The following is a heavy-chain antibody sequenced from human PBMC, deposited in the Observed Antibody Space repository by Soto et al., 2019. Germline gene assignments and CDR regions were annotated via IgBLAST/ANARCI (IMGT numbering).Heavy chain of an antibody. D-gene: IGHD1-1*01. CDR3: ARERQIAPGLPRNFFDV. CDR1: GVSMSSGGFY. V-gene: IGHV4-31*03. CDR2: LYFMGTT. Sequence: QVQLQESGPGLVKPSQTLSLTCNVSGVSMSSGGFYWTWIRQHPGKGLEWVGHLYFMGTTYYNPSLGGRVSMSVDTSKNQYSLKLTSVTAADTAVYFCARERQIAPGLPRNFFDVWGQGILVTVSS. J-gene: IGHJ4*02.